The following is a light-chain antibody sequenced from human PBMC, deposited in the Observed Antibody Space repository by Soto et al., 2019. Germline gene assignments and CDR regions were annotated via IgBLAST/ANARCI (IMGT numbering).Light chain of an antibody. Sequence: QSALTQPPSASGSPGQSGTFSCTGTSSDVGGYDYVSWYQQHPGKAPKLIIYEVTKRPSGVPDRFSGSKSGNTASLTVSGLQAEDEADYYCTSYAGSNNVVFGGGTKVTVL. V-gene: IGLV2-8*01. CDR1: SSDVGGYDY. CDR3: TSYAGSNNVV. J-gene: IGLJ2*01. CDR2: EVT.